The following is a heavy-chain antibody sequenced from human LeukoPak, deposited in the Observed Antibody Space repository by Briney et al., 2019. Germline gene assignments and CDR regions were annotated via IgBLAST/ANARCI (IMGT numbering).Heavy chain of an antibody. Sequence: GGSLRLSCAASGFTFSSYWMHWVRHAPGKGLEWVSGISWNSGRIGYADSVKGRFSISRDDAKKSLYLQMNSLRPDDTALYYCAKADTSRSYSYYFDDWGQGTLVTVSS. CDR2: ISWNSGRI. V-gene: IGHV3-9*01. CDR1: GFTFSSYW. D-gene: IGHD3-22*01. J-gene: IGHJ4*02. CDR3: AKADTSRSYSYYFDD.